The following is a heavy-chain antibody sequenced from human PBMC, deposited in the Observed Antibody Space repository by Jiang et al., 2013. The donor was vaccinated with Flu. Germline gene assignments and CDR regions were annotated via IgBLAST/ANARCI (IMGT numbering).Heavy chain of an antibody. J-gene: IGHJ6*04. Sequence: LLKPSETLSLTCAVYGGSFSGYYWSWIRQPPGKGLEWIGEINHSGSTNYNPSLKSRVTISVDTSKNQFSLKLSSVTAADTAVYYCARGYTRDVWGKGTTVTVSS. CDR2: INHSGST. V-gene: IGHV4-34*01. CDR1: GGSFSGYY. CDR3: ARGYTRDV. D-gene: IGHD4-11*01.